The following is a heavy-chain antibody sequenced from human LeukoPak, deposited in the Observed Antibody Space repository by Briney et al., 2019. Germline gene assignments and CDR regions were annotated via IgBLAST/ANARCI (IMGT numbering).Heavy chain of an antibody. J-gene: IGHJ4*02. CDR3: AISTAWRYYFDY. CDR1: GGSISSSNW. V-gene: IGHV4-4*02. Sequence: HPSGTLSPTCAVSGGSISSSNWWSWVRQPPGEGLEWIGEIYHGGNTNYNPSLKSRVTISVDKSKNQFSLKPSSVTAADTAVYYCAISTAWRYYFDYWGQGTLVTVSS. D-gene: IGHD5-18*01. CDR2: IYHGGNT.